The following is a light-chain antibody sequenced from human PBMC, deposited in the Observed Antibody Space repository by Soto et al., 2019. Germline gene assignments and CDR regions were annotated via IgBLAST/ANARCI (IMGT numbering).Light chain of an antibody. CDR2: GAS. V-gene: IGKV3D-7*01. CDR3: QQRGKWPST. CDR1: QSVSSSY. J-gene: IGKJ2*02. Sequence: PGERVTLSCRASQSVSSSYLTWYQQKPGQAPRLLIYGASTRATSIPARFSGSGSGTDFTLTISSLQPEDFAVYYCQQRGKWPSTFGPGTKVEMK.